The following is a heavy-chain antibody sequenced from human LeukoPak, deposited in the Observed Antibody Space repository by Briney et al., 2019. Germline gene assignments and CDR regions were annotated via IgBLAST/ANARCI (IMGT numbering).Heavy chain of an antibody. Sequence: PSETLSLTCIVSGGSISSYYWSWIRQPPGKGLEWIGYIYYSGSTNYNPPLKSRVTISVDTSKNQFSLKLSSVTAADTAVYYCARDIAVAGTYFDYWGQGTLVTVSS. CDR3: ARDIAVAGTYFDY. CDR2: IYYSGST. D-gene: IGHD6-19*01. CDR1: GGSISSYY. V-gene: IGHV4-59*01. J-gene: IGHJ4*02.